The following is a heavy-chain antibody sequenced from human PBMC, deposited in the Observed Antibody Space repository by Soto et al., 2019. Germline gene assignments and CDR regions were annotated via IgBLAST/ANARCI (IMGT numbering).Heavy chain of an antibody. J-gene: IGHJ6*03. CDR3: ARGIAAAGTVSHYYYYLDV. Sequence: GESLKISCKGSGYSFTKYWIGWVRQMPGKGLEWMGLIYPGDSDTRYSPSFQGQVTISADKSISTAYLQWSSLKASDTAMYYCARGIAAAGTVSHYYYYLDVWGKGTTVTVSS. V-gene: IGHV5-51*01. D-gene: IGHD6-13*01. CDR1: GYSFTKYW. CDR2: IYPGDSDT.